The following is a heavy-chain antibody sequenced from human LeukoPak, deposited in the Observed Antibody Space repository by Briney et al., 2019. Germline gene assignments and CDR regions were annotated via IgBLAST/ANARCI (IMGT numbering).Heavy chain of an antibody. CDR1: GFTFSSYA. Sequence: GGSLRLSCAASGFTFSSYAMSWVRQAPGKGLEWVSSISSSSSYIYYADSVKGRFTISRDSAKNSLYLQMNSLRAEDTAVYYCAREPIVGATGIDYWGQGTLVTVSS. D-gene: IGHD1-26*01. J-gene: IGHJ4*02. CDR2: ISSSSSYI. CDR3: AREPIVGATGIDY. V-gene: IGHV3-21*01.